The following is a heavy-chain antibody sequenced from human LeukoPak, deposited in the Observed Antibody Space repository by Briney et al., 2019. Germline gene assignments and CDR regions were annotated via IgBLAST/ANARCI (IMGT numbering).Heavy chain of an antibody. D-gene: IGHD2-15*01. CDR3: ARGSKGGYCSGGSCLDFDI. CDR2: IYYSGST. V-gene: IGHV4-31*11. J-gene: IGHJ3*02. Sequence: TSETLSLTCAVSGGSISSGGYYWSWIRQQRGKGLEWIGYIYYSGSTYYNPSFKSRFTISVDTSKNQFSLNPRSVSAADTAVYYCARGSKGGYCSGGSCLDFDIWGQGTMVTVSS. CDR1: GGSISSGGYY.